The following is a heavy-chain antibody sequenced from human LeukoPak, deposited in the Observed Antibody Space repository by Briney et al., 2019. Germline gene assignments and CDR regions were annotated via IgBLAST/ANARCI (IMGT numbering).Heavy chain of an antibody. V-gene: IGHV4-39*07. Sequence: GSLRLSCAASGFTFSSYSMNWVRQAPGKGLEWIGSIYYSGSTYYNPSLESRVTISVDTSKNQFSLKLSSVTAADTAVYYCARGSYGDYVAGYWGQGTLVTVSS. CDR1: GFTFSSYS. CDR3: ARGSYGDYVAGY. J-gene: IGHJ4*02. D-gene: IGHD4-17*01. CDR2: IYYSGST.